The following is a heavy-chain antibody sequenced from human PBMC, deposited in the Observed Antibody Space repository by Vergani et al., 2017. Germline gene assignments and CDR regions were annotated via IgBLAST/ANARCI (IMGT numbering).Heavy chain of an antibody. J-gene: IGHJ4*02. CDR2: ISSNGGST. D-gene: IGHD6-13*01. CDR3: AARIAAAGFDY. CDR1: GFTFSSYA. V-gene: IGHV3-64*04. Sequence: VQLVESGGGLVQPGGSLRLSCSASGFTFSSYAMHWVRQAPGKGLEYVSAISSNGGSTYYADSVKGRFTISRDNAKNSLYLQMNSLRVEDTAVYYCAARIAAAGFDYWGQGTLVTVSS.